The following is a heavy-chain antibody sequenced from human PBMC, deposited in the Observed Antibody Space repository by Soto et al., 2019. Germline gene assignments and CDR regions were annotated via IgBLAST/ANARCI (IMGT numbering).Heavy chain of an antibody. J-gene: IGHJ4*02. D-gene: IGHD6-19*01. CDR3: AKDTIAVSGAFEY. CDR2: ISGSGGGT. Sequence: EVQLLESGGGLVQPGGSLRLSCTASGFTFSSYAMNWVRQAPGKGLKWVSAISGSGGGTYYADSVKGRFTISRDNSKNTLYLQMNSLRVADTAVYFCAKDTIAVSGAFEYCGQGTLVTVSS. V-gene: IGHV3-23*01. CDR1: GFTFSSYA.